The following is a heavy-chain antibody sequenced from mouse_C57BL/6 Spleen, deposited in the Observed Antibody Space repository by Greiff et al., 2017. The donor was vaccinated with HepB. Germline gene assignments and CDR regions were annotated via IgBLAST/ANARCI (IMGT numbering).Heavy chain of an antibody. CDR1: GFSLTSYG. Sequence: VKLVESGPGLVQPSQSLSITCTVSGFSLTSYGVHWVRQSPGKGLEWLGVIWSGGSTDYNAAFISRLSISKDNSKSQVFFKMNSLQADDTAIYYCARNYYGSRAYAMDYWGQGTSVTVSS. CDR3: ARNYYGSRAYAMDY. D-gene: IGHD1-1*01. J-gene: IGHJ4*01. V-gene: IGHV2-2*01. CDR2: IWSGGST.